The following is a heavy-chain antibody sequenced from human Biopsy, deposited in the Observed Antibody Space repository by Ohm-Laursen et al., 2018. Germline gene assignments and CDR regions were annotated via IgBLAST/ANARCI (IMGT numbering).Heavy chain of an antibody. CDR1: GDSISSSNFY. D-gene: IGHD3-16*01. CDR2: MHNSGST. CDR3: VRHALRLGPKKNWFDT. J-gene: IGHJ5*02. V-gene: IGHV4-39*01. Sequence: SVTLSLTCTVSGDSISSSNFYWAWIRQPPGKGLEWIGSMHNSGSTYYNPSLKSRVTISIDATKNQFSLKLTSVTAADTTVYYCVRHALRLGPKKNWFDTWGQGTLVTVSS.